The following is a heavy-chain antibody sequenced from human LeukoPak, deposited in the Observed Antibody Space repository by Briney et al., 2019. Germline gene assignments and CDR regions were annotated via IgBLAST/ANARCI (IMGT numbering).Heavy chain of an antibody. J-gene: IGHJ4*02. CDR1: CGSISSGSYY. V-gene: IGHV4-61*02. CDR3: ARGAYGSGTYYFDY. Sequence: SETLSLTCTVSCGSISSGSYYWSWIRQPAGKGLEWIGRIYTSGSTNYNPTLKSRVTISVDTSKNQFSLKLSSVTAADTAVYYCARGAYGSGTYYFDYWGQGALVSVSS. D-gene: IGHD3-10*01. CDR2: IYTSGST.